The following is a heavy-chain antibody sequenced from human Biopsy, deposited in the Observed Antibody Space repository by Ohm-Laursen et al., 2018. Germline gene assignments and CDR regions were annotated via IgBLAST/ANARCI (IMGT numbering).Heavy chain of an antibody. D-gene: IGHD1-14*01. Sequence: SETLSLTCIVSGGSLSSYSWSWIRQPAGKGLEWIGQIYTSGITNYNPSLKSRVTMSVDTSKNKFSLRVSSVTAADTAAYYCARDRDRRGWFDPWGQGTLVTVSS. CDR2: IYTSGIT. V-gene: IGHV4-4*07. CDR1: GGSLSSYS. CDR3: ARDRDRRGWFDP. J-gene: IGHJ5*02.